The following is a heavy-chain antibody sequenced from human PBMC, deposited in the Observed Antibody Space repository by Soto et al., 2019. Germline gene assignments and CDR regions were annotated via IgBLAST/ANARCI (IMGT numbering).Heavy chain of an antibody. J-gene: IGHJ3*02. CDR1: GGSISSYY. CDR3: ARRYGYAFDI. CDR2: IYYSGTT. D-gene: IGHD5-18*01. V-gene: IGHV4-59*08. Sequence: SETLSLTCTVSGGSISSYYWSWIRQPPGKRLEWIGYIYYSGTTNYNPSLKSRVTISVDTSKNQFSLKLSSVTAADTAIYYCARRYGYAFDIWGQGTMVTVSS.